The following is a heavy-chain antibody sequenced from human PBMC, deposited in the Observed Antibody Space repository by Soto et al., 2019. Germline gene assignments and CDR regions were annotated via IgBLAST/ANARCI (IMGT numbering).Heavy chain of an antibody. CDR1: VYTFTDLS. J-gene: IGHJ4*02. V-gene: IGHV1-24*01. CDR2: FDPEKGKR. Sequence: QVPLVQSGAEVKKPGASVKVSCKVSVYTFTDLSMHWVRQAPGEGLEWMGGFDPEKGKRIYAQNFQGRVTMNEDTSTGTAYMELSSLRSDDTAVYYCAASILRVWVLPHFDYWGQGTLVSVSS. CDR3: AASILRVWVLPHFDY. D-gene: IGHD3-10*01.